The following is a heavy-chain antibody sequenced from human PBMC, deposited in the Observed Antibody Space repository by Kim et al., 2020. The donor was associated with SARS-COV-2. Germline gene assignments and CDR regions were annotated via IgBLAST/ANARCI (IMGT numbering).Heavy chain of an antibody. CDR1: GGSISSYY. V-gene: IGHV4-59*01. CDR2: IYYSGST. CDR3: ARRIGIAADAAFDI. D-gene: IGHD6-13*01. Sequence: SETLSLTCTVSGGSISSYYWSWIRQPPGKGLEWIGYIYYSGSTNYNPSLKSRVTISVDTSKNQFSLKLSSVTAADTAVYYCARRIGIAADAAFDIWGQGTMGTLSS. J-gene: IGHJ3*02.